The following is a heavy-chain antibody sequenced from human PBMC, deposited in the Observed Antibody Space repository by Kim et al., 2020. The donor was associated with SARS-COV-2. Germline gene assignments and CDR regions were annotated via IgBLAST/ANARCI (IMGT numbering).Heavy chain of an antibody. Sequence: WGSLRLSCVASGFTFSSYDWSWVRQAPGKGLEWVSAIDFRGTTYYADSVKGRFTISRDNSKNTLYLQMISLRAEDTAVYYCAKVSWQRLQQQRDYWGQGTLSPSPQ. V-gene: IGHV3-23*01. CDR2: IDFRGTT. CDR1: GFTFSSYD. J-gene: IGHJ4*02. CDR3: AKVSWQRLQQQRDY. D-gene: IGHD6-13*01.